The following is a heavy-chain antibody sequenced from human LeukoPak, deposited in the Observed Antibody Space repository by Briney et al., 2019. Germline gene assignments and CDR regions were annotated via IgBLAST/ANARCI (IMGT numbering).Heavy chain of an antibody. CDR2: TYGGGST. V-gene: IGHV3-53*01. CDR1: GFSVSGNY. Sequence: GGSLRLSCAASGFSVSGNYISWVRQAPGQGLEWVSVTYGGGSTYYADSVKGRFTISRDSSKNTLFLQMNSLRAEDTAVYYCARGGRDAFDIWGQGTMVTVSS. J-gene: IGHJ3*02. CDR3: ARGGRDAFDI.